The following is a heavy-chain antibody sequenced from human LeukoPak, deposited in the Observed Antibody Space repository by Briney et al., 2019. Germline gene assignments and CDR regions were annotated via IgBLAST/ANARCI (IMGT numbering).Heavy chain of an antibody. CDR1: GFTFSSYA. CDR3: AKGSSGTAMVAYYFDY. CDR2: ISGSGGST. D-gene: IGHD5-18*01. V-gene: IGHV3-23*01. J-gene: IGHJ4*02. Sequence: PGGSLRLSCAASGFTFSSYAMSWVRPAPGKGLEWVSAISGSGGSTYYADSVKGRFTISRDNSKNTLYLQMNSLRAEDTAVYYCAKGSSGTAMVAYYFDYWGQGTLVTVSS.